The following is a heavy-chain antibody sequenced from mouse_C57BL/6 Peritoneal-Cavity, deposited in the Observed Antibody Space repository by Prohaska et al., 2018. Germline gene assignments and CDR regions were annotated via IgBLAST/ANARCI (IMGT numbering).Heavy chain of an antibody. Sequence: HGKSLEWIGDINPNNGGTSYNQKFKGKATLTVDKSSSTAYMELRSLTSEDSAVYYCARPSHYYGSSHWYFDVWGTGTTVTVSS. CDR2: INPNNGGT. D-gene: IGHD1-1*01. V-gene: IGHV1-26*01. J-gene: IGHJ1*03. CDR3: ARPSHYYGSSHWYFDV.